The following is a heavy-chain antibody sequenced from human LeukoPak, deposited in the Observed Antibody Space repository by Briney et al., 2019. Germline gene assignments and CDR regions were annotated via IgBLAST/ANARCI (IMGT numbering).Heavy chain of an antibody. CDR3: ARHYGQGWWSSARNWSAP. D-gene: IGHD6-19*01. CDR1: GGSISSYY. V-gene: IGHV4-59*08. Sequence: SETLSLTCTVSGGSISSYYWSWIRQPPGKGLEWIGYIYYSGSTNYNPSLKSRVTISVDTSKNQFSLKLSSVTAADTAVYYCARHYGQGWWSSARNWSAPWGQGNPVTVSS. CDR2: IYYSGST. J-gene: IGHJ6*01.